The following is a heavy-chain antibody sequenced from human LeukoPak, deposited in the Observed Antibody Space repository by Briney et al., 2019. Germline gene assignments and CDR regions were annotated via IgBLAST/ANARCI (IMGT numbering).Heavy chain of an antibody. D-gene: IGHD5-12*01. CDR1: GYTLTELS. Sequence: ASVKVSCKVSGYTLTELSMHWVRQAPGKGLEWMGGFDPEDGETIYAQKFQGRVTMTEDTSTDTAYMELSSLRSEDTAVYYCATDFYGYVKSGYWGQGTLVTVSS. CDR3: ATDFYGYVKSGY. V-gene: IGHV1-24*01. CDR2: FDPEDGET. J-gene: IGHJ4*02.